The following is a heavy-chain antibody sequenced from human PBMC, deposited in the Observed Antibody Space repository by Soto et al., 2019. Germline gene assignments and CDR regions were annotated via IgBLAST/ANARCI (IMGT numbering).Heavy chain of an antibody. V-gene: IGHV5-51*01. CDR3: ARRPHFDYGGNSGMGMEAFDI. J-gene: IGHJ3*02. Sequence: PGESLKISCKGSGYSFTSYWIGWVRQMPGKGLEWMGIIYPGDSDTRYSPSFQGQVTISADKSISTAYLQWSSLKASDTAMYYCARRPHFDYGGNSGMGMEAFDIWGQGTMVIVSS. CDR1: GYSFTSYW. D-gene: IGHD4-17*01. CDR2: IYPGDSDT.